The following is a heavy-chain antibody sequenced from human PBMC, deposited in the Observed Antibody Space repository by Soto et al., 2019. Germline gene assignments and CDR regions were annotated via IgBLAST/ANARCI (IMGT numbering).Heavy chain of an antibody. CDR1: GFTFDDYA. CDR2: INWNSGSI. Sequence: GGSLRLSCAASGFTFDDYAMHWVRQVPGKGLEWVSGINWNSGSIGYADSVKGRFAISRDNAKNSLHLQMNSLRAEDTAFYYCVKDESINWYSGHFRHWGQGTLVTV. D-gene: IGHD6-13*01. J-gene: IGHJ1*01. V-gene: IGHV3-9*01. CDR3: VKDESINWYSGHFRH.